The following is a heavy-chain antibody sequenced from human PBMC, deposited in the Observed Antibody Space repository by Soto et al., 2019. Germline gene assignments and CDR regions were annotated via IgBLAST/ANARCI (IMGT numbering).Heavy chain of an antibody. CDR3: AKSGKRIASTLTPRYYYGVDV. J-gene: IGHJ6*02. V-gene: IGHV3-23*01. Sequence: GSLRLSCAASGFTFSTFAMSWVRRAPGKGLEWVSGISDDGRNAYYADSVRGRFTISRDNSKNTLYLQMNSVRAEDTALYYCAKSGKRIASTLTPRYYYGVDVWGQGITVTVSS. CDR1: GFTFSTFA. D-gene: IGHD6-6*01. CDR2: ISDDGRNA.